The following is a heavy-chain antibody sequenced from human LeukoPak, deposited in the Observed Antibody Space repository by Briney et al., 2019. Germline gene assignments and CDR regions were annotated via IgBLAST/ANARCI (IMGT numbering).Heavy chain of an antibody. V-gene: IGHV3-30-3*01. D-gene: IGHD3-10*01. CDR2: ISYDGSNK. J-gene: IGHJ4*02. CDR3: ARDSMVYYFDY. Sequence: GGSLRLSCAASGFTFSSYAMHWVRQAPGKGLEWVAVISYDGSNKYYADSVNGRFTISRDNSKNTLYLQMNSLRAEDTAVYYCARDSMVYYFDYWGQGTLVTVSS. CDR1: GFTFSSYA.